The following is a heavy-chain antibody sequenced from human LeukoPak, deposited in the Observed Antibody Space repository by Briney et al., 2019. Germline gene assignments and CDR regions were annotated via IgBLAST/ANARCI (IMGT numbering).Heavy chain of an antibody. CDR1: GFSFTTYW. D-gene: IGHD6-13*01. CDR3: ARVRDSSSWYRRGNYYYYYMDV. V-gene: IGHV3-7*03. J-gene: IGHJ6*03. CDR2: IKQDGTEK. Sequence: GGSLRLSCAASGFSFTTYWMSWVRQAPGKGLEWVANIKQDGTEKYYVDSVKGRFTISRDNAKNSLYLQMNSLRAEDTAVYYCARVRDSSSWYRRGNYYYYYMDVWGKGTTVTISS.